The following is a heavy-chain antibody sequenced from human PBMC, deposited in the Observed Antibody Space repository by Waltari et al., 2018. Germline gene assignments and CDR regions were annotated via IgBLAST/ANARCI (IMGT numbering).Heavy chain of an antibody. Sequence: QVQLQESGPGLVKPSETLSLTCTVSGGSISSGSYYWSWIRQPAGKGLEWVGRIYTSGSTSDNPSLKSRVTISVDTSKNQFSLKLSSVTAADTAVYYCARARVAGTPLDYWGQGTQVTVSS. CDR2: IYTSGST. CDR3: ARARVAGTPLDY. J-gene: IGHJ4*02. CDR1: GGSISSGSYY. D-gene: IGHD6-19*01. V-gene: IGHV4-61*02.